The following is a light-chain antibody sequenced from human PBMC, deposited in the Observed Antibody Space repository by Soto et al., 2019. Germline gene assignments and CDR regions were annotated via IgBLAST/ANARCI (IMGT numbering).Light chain of an antibody. J-gene: IGKJ1*01. Sequence: DIVMTQSPDSLSVSLGERATINCESSQSVLYSSNNQNCLAWYQQNPGQHPKLLVYSVSIRESGGTARFSGSGSLTEFTLAIRSLQAEDVAVYSCQQYCATPWTFGQGTKVDIK. CDR2: SVS. V-gene: IGKV4-1*01. CDR3: QQYCATPWT. CDR1: QSVLYSSNNQNC.